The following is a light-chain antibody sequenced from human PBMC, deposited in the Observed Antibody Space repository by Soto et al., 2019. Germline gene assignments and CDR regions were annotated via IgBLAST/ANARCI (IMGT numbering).Light chain of an antibody. CDR1: RNVSIY. CDR2: ATS. Sequence: EIPLTQSPSSLAASVGDRLTLTCRASRNVSIYLNWYQHKPGKGPTLLIHATSNLQIGVPSRFSGSGSGTEFTLTISSLEPEDFGTYYCQQSYNMPSFGPGTRLVIK. V-gene: IGKV1-39*01. J-gene: IGKJ5*01. CDR3: QQSYNMPS.